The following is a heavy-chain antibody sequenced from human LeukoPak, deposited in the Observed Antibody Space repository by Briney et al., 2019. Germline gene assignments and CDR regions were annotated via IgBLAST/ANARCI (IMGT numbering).Heavy chain of an antibody. Sequence: PGGSLRLSCAASGFTFSSYGMHWVRQAPGKGLEWVAVIWYDGSNKYYADSVKGRFTISRDNSKNTLYLQMNSLRAEDTAVYYCARDVYSSSWYEYGWLDPWGQGTLVTVSS. CDR1: GFTFSSYG. CDR3: ARDVYSSSWYEYGWLDP. CDR2: IWYDGSNK. D-gene: IGHD6-13*01. J-gene: IGHJ5*02. V-gene: IGHV3-33*01.